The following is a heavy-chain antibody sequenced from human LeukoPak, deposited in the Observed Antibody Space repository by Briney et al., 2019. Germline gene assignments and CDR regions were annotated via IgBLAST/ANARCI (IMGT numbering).Heavy chain of an antibody. V-gene: IGHV4-34*01. CDR2: INHSGST. J-gene: IGHJ2*01. CDR1: GGSFSGYY. D-gene: IGHD6-13*01. Sequence: ASETLSLTCAVYGGSFSGYYWSWIRQPPGKGLEWIGEINHSGSTNYNPSLKSRVTISVDTSKNQFSLKLSSVTAADTAVYYCARDPYPGIAAAGTSRWYFDLWGRGTLVTVSS. CDR3: ARDPYPGIAAAGTSRWYFDL.